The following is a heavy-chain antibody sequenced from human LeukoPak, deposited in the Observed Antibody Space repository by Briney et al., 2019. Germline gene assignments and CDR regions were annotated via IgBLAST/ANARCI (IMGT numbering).Heavy chain of an antibody. Sequence: ASVKVSCKASGYTFTGYYMHWVRQAPGQGLEWMGRINPNSGGTNYAQKFQGRVTMTRDTSISTAHMELSRLRSDDTAVYYCARARAGTNNFDYWGQGTLVTVSS. CDR1: GYTFTGYY. D-gene: IGHD6-19*01. V-gene: IGHV1-2*06. CDR2: INPNSGGT. CDR3: ARARAGTNNFDY. J-gene: IGHJ4*02.